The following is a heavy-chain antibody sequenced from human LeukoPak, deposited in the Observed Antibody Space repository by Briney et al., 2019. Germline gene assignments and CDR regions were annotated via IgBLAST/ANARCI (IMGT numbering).Heavy chain of an antibody. J-gene: IGHJ4*02. CDR1: GYSFTSYW. D-gene: IGHD3-9*01. V-gene: IGHV5-51*01. Sequence: GESLKISCKGSGYSFTSYWIGWVRQMPGKGLEWMGIIYPGDSDTRYSPSFQGQVTISADKPISTAYLQWSSLKASDTAMYYCARLAGGYFDWLLPFDYWGQGTLVTVSS. CDR3: ARLAGGYFDWLLPFDY. CDR2: IYPGDSDT.